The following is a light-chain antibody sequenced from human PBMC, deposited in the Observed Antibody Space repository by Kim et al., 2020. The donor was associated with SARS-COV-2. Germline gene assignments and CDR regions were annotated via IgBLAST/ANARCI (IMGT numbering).Light chain of an antibody. CDR2: YND. J-gene: IGLJ3*02. CDR1: NSNIGSNP. Sequence: QSVLTQSPSASGTPGQRVTISCSGTNSNIGSNPISWYQQLPGAAPKLLIYYNDQRPSGVPARFSASKSGTSGSLAISGLQSEDETDYYCAVWDDSLNAWVFGGGTKLTVL. CDR3: AVWDDSLNAWV. V-gene: IGLV1-44*01.